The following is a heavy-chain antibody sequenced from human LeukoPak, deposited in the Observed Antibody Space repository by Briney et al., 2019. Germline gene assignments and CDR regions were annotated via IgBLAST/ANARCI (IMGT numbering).Heavy chain of an antibody. J-gene: IGHJ5*02. Sequence: PSETLSLTCTVSGGSISSSSYYWGWIRQPPGKGLEWIGSIYYSGSTYYNPSLKSRVTISVDTSKNQFSLKLSSVTAADTAVYYCASLGYSSYNWFDPWGQGTLVTVSS. CDR1: GGSISSSSYY. CDR3: ASLGYSSYNWFDP. CDR2: IYYSGST. D-gene: IGHD5-18*01. V-gene: IGHV4-39*07.